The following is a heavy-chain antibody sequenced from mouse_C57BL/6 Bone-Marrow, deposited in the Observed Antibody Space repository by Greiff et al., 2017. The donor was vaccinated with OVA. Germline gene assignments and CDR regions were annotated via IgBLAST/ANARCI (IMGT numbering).Heavy chain of an antibody. CDR3: AKAYYSNYGIFDY. J-gene: IGHJ2*01. V-gene: IGHV1-81*01. CDR2: IYPRSGNT. CDR1: GYTFTSYG. Sequence: VHLVESGAELARPGASVKLSCKASGYTFTSYGISWVKQRTGQGLEWIGEIYPRSGNTYYNEKFKGKATLTADKSSSTAYMELRSLTSEDSAVYFCAKAYYSNYGIFDYWGQGTTLTVSS. D-gene: IGHD2-5*01.